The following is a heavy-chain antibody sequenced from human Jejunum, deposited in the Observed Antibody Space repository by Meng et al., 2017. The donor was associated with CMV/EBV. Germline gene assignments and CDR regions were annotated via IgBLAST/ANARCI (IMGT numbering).Heavy chain of an antibody. D-gene: IGHD6-19*01. CDR3: VRLQWAAFDY. CDR1: RFNLESYE. V-gene: IGHV3-48*03. J-gene: IGHJ4*02. Sequence: CAVSRFNLESYEMNWVRQAPGKGLEWVSYISGPGNTIYYADSVRGRFTISRDNANNSLSLQMSGLGAEDTAVYYCVRLQWAAFDYFGQGTLVTVSS. CDR2: ISGPGNTI.